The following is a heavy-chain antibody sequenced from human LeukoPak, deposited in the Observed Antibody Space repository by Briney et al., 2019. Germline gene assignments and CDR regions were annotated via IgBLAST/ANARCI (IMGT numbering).Heavy chain of an antibody. CDR1: AFTFRNYA. CDR3: ARASRYYGSGSYPNWFDP. J-gene: IGHJ5*02. D-gene: IGHD3-10*01. CDR2: ISYDGSNK. V-gene: IGHV3-30-3*01. Sequence: GGSLRLSCAASAFTFRNYAMHWVRQAAGKGLEWVAVISYDGSNKYYADSVKGRFTTSRDNSKDTLYLQMNSLRAEDTAVYYCARASRYYGSGSYPNWFDPWGQGTLVTVSS.